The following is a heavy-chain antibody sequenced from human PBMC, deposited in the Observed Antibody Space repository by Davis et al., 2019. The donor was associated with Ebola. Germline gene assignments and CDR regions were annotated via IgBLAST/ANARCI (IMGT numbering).Heavy chain of an antibody. J-gene: IGHJ4*02. CDR2: IYYSGST. CDR3: ARDPLWSGYYDS. Sequence: MPSETLSLTCTVSGGSISSGDYYWSWIRQSPGKGLEWIGYIYYSGSTYYNPSLKSRATISGDTSKNQFSLRLSSVTAADTAVYYCARDPLWSGYYDSWGQGTLVTVSS. CDR1: GGSISSGDYY. D-gene: IGHD3-3*01. V-gene: IGHV4-30-4*02.